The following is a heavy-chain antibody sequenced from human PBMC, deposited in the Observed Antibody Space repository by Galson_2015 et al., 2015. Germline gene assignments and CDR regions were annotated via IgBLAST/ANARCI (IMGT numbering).Heavy chain of an antibody. CDR1: GFTFSDYY. CDR3: AKPPQYSGSGGELYYFDY. D-gene: IGHD1-26*01. V-gene: IGHV3-11*01. CDR2: ISSSGSTI. J-gene: IGHJ4*02. Sequence: SLRLSCAASGFTFSDYYMSWIRQAPGKGLEWVSYISSSGSTIYYADSVKGRFTISRDNAKNSLYLQMNSLRAEDTAVYYCAKPPQYSGSGGELYYFDYWGQGTLVTVSS.